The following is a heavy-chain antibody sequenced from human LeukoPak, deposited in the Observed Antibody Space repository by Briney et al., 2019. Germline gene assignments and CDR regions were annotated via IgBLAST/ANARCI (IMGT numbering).Heavy chain of an antibody. CDR2: IYYSGST. D-gene: IGHD6-13*01. J-gene: IGHJ4*02. V-gene: IGHV4-39*01. Sequence: PSETLSLTCTVSGGSISSSSYYWGWIRQPPGKGLEWIGNIYYSGSTYYNPSLKSRVTISADTSKNQFSLKLSSVTASDTAVYYCAKVNAAAAGTPLDWGQGTLVTVSP. CDR1: GGSISSSSYY. CDR3: AKVNAAAAGTPLD.